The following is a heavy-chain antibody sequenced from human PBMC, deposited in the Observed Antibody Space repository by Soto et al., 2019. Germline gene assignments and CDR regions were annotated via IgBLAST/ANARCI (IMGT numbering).Heavy chain of an antibody. CDR1: GFTFSSYA. D-gene: IGHD3-3*01. CDR3: AKDYDFANYYYMDV. V-gene: IGHV3-23*01. CDR2: ISGSGGST. J-gene: IGHJ6*03. Sequence: GGSLRLSCAASGFTFSSYAMSWVRQAPGKGLEWVSAISGSGGSTYYADSVKGRFTISRDNSKNTLYLQMNSLRAEDTAVYYCAKDYDFANYYYMDVWGKGTTVTVSS.